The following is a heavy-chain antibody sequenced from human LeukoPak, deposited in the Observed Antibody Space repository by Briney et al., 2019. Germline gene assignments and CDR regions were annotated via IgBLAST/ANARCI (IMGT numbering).Heavy chain of an antibody. J-gene: IGHJ5*02. D-gene: IGHD3-22*01. CDR2: IYYSGST. CDR3: ARDRSGLNWFDP. Sequence: VKPSETLSLTCAVSGYSISSGYYWSWMRQPPGKGLEWIGCIYYSGSTNYNPSLKSRVTISLDTSKNQFSPKLTSVTAADTAVYYCARDRSGLNWFDPWGQGTLVTVSS. CDR1: GYSISSGYY. V-gene: IGHV4-61*01.